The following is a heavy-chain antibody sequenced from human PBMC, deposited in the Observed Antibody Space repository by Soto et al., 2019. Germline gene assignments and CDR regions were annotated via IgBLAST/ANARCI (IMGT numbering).Heavy chain of an antibody. V-gene: IGHV3-53*04. CDR2: ICSGGST. J-gene: IGHJ5*02. CDR3: AREVGHGWFDP. CDR1: GFTVSSNY. Sequence: EVQLVESGGGLVQPGGSLRLSCAASGFTVSSNYMSWVRQAPGKGLEWVSVICSGGSTYYADSVKGRFTISRHNSKNTLYLQMNSLRAEDTAVYYCAREVGHGWFDPWGQGTLVTVSS.